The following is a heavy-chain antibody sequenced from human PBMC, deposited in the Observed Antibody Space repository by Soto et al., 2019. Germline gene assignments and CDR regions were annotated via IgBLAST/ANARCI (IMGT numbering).Heavy chain of an antibody. CDR3: GNEVETVRLVVFAG. D-gene: IGHD5-18*01. J-gene: IGHJ4*01. V-gene: IGHV3-23*05. Sequence: PGRSLRLSCATSEFTFRDYAMSWVRQAPGKGLEWVSSIAFTGSATYYADSVKGRFTISRDNSKNIVYLQMNSLRVDDTALYYFGNEVETVRLVVFAGWGQGSPVTVSS. CDR1: EFTFRDYA. CDR2: IAFTGSAT.